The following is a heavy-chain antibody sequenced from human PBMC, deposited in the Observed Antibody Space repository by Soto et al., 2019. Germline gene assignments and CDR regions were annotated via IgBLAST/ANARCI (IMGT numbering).Heavy chain of an antibody. Sequence: QVQLQESGPGLVKPSQTLSLTCTVSGGSISSGDYYWSWIRQPPGKGLEWIGYIYYSGSTYYNPSLKGWVNLTVDTSKNQFSLKLGSVTGPDTAVYYCARVRDCSGGSCYSHFDYWGQGTLVTVSS. J-gene: IGHJ4*02. V-gene: IGHV4-30-4*01. CDR1: GGSISSGDYY. CDR2: IYYSGST. D-gene: IGHD2-15*01. CDR3: ARVRDCSGGSCYSHFDY.